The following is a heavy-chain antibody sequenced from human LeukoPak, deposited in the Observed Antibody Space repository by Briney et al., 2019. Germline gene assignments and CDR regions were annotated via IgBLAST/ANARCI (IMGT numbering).Heavy chain of an antibody. V-gene: IGHV3-48*01. CDR3: ARDGVVSEGATDY. CDR1: GFTFSSYS. J-gene: IGHJ4*02. CDR2: ISSSSSTI. D-gene: IGHD1-26*01. Sequence: GGSLRLSCAASGFTFSSYSMNWVRQAPGKGLEWVSYISSSSSTIYYADSVKGRFTISRDNAKNSLYLQMNSLRAEDTAVYYCARDGVVSEGATDYWGQGTLVTVSS.